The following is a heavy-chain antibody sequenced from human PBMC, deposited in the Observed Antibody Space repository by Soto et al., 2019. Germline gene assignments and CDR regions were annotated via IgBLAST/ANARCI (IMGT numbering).Heavy chain of an antibody. D-gene: IGHD6-19*01. Sequence: QLQLQESGSGLVKPSQTLSLTCAVSGGSISSGGYSWSWIRQPPGKGLEWIGYIYHSGSTYYNPSLKGRVTRSVDRSKNQFSLKLSSVTAADTAVYYCARAGGLGAVAADYWGQGTLVTVSS. V-gene: IGHV4-30-2*01. CDR3: ARAGGLGAVAADY. CDR1: GGSISSGGYS. CDR2: IYHSGST. J-gene: IGHJ4*02.